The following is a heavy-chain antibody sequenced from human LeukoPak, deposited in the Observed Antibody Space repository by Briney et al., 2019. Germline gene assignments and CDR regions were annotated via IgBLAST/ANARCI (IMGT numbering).Heavy chain of an antibody. CDR2: INHSGST. CDR1: GGSFSGYY. J-gene: IGHJ4*02. Sequence: ETLPLTCAIYGGSFSGYYWSWIRQSPGKGLEWIGDINHSGSTNYNPSLQSRVTISVDTPKNQFSLKLNSVTAADTAVYYCARVNYYDTSVTVDYWGQGTLVTVSS. CDR3: ARVNYYDTSVTVDY. D-gene: IGHD3-22*01. V-gene: IGHV4-34*01.